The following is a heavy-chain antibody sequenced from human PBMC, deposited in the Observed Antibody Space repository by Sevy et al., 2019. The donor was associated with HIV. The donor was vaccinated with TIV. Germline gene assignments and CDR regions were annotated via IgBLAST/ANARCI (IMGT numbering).Heavy chain of an antibody. CDR3: ARGGVPARYYYDSSGYHTLNWFDP. D-gene: IGHD3-22*01. J-gene: IGHJ5*02. Sequence: SETLSLTCTVSGGSISSYYWSWIRQPPGKGLEWIGYIYYSGSTNHNPSLKSRVTISVDTSKNQFSLKLSSVTAADTAVYYCARGGVPARYYYDSSGYHTLNWFDPWGQGTLVTVSS. CDR2: IYYSGST. CDR1: GGSISSYY. V-gene: IGHV4-59*01.